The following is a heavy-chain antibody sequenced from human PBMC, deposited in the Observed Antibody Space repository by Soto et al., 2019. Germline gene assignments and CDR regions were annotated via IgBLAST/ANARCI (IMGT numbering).Heavy chain of an antibody. CDR2: TYYRSKWYN. J-gene: IGHJ6*02. V-gene: IGHV6-1*01. D-gene: IGHD2-15*01. CDR1: GDSVSSNSAA. CDR3: AISTSGGGVHYSYGMYV. Sequence: SQTLSLTCAISGDSVSSNSAAWNWIRQSPSRGLEWLGRTYYRSKWYNDYAVSVKSRITINPDTSKNPFSLQLNSVTPEDTAPYYCAISTSGGGVHYSYGMYVWRQRPTVPVS.